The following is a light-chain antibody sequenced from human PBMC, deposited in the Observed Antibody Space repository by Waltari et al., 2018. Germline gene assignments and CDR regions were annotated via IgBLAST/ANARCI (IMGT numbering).Light chain of an antibody. CDR2: EDN. Sequence: SYELTQPPSVSVSPGKTARITCSGDALPKRYVYWYQQKSGQAPVLVIYEDNKRPSGIPERFSRVSSGAMATLTISGAQVEDDGDYYCYSTENSADHRGVFGAGTERTVL. CDR1: ALPKRY. J-gene: IGLJ1*01. V-gene: IGLV3-10*01. CDR3: YSTENSADHRGV.